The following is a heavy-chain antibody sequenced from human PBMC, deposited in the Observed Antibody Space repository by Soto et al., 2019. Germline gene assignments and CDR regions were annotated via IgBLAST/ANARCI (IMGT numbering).Heavy chain of an antibody. Sequence: QLQLQESGSGLVKPSQTLSLTCAVSGGSIRSGGYSWNWIRQPPGKGLEWIGYIYHSGSTYSSPSLKRRVTISADWSNNQFSLKVRSVTAADTAVYYCARGLEAVVATRHWDYWGQGSLVTVSS. J-gene: IGHJ4*02. CDR1: GGSIRSGGYS. D-gene: IGHD2-15*01. CDR2: IYHSGST. CDR3: ARGLEAVVATRHWDY. V-gene: IGHV4-30-2*01.